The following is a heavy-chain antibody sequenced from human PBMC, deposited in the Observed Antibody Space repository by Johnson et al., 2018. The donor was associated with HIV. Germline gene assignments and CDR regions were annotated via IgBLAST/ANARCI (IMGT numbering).Heavy chain of an antibody. Sequence: VQLVESGGGLVQPGGSLRLSCAASGFTFSSYWMHWVRQAPGKGLVWVSRINSDGSSTSYADSVKGRFTISRNNAKNTLYLQMNSLRAEDTAVYYCARDCQYYYDSSGCTYDAFDIWGQGTMVTVSS. CDR1: GFTFSSYW. CDR3: ARDCQYYYDSSGCTYDAFDI. CDR2: INSDGSST. D-gene: IGHD3-22*01. J-gene: IGHJ3*02. V-gene: IGHV3-74*01.